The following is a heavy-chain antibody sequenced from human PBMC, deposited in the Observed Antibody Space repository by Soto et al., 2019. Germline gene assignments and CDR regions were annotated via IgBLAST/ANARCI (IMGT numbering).Heavy chain of an antibody. V-gene: IGHV4-34*01. D-gene: IGHD3-10*01. J-gene: IGHJ4*02. CDR1: GGSFSGYY. CDR2: INHSGST. CDR3: ARVPRRYGVTMVRGVIHNFDY. Sequence: SETLSLTCAVYGGSFSGYYWSWIRQPPGKGLEWIGEINHSGSTNYNPSLKSRVTISVDTSKNQFSLKLSSVTAADTAVYYCARVPRRYGVTMVRGVIHNFDYWGQGTLVTVSS.